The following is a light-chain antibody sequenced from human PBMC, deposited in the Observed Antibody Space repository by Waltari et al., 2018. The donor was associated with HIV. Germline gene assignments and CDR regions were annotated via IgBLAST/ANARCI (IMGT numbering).Light chain of an antibody. CDR3: AAWDDSLNGPV. CDR2: RNN. V-gene: IGLV1-44*01. J-gene: IGLJ2*01. Sequence: QSVLTQPPSASGTPGQRVTISCSGSSSNIGSNAANWYQQLPGAAPKLLIYRNNQRPSGVPARFSASKSGTSASLAISGLQSEDEADYYCAAWDDSLNGPVFGGGTKLTVL. CDR1: SSNIGSNA.